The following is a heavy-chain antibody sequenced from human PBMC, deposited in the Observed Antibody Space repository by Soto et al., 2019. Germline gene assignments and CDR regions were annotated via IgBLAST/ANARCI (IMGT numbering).Heavy chain of an antibody. J-gene: IGHJ4*02. CDR1: GYTFTSYA. D-gene: IGHD6-19*01. CDR3: ARAPGVAGTSYFDY. V-gene: IGHV1-18*04. Sequence: QVPLVQSGVEVKKPGASVKVSCKASGYTFTSYAISWVRQAPGQGLEWMGWISAYNGDTDYAQKFQGRVSMTTDTSTSTAYMELRSLRYDDTAVYYCARAPGVAGTSYFDYWGQGTLVTVSS. CDR2: ISAYNGDT.